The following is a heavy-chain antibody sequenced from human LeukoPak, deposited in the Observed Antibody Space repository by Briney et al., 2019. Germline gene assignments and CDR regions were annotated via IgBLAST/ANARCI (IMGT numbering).Heavy chain of an antibody. CDR3: ARDSGRTFDY. CDR1: GFTFSSYA. J-gene: IGHJ4*02. D-gene: IGHD3-10*01. CDR2: ISYDGSNK. V-gene: IGHV3-30-3*01. Sequence: GGSLRLSCAASGFTFSSYAMHRVRQAPGKGLEWVAVISYDGSNKYYADSVKGRFTISRDNSKNTLYLQMNSLRAEDTAVYYCARDSGRTFDYWGQGTLVTVSS.